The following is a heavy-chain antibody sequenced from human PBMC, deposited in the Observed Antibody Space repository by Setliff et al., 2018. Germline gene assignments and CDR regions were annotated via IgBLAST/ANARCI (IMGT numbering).Heavy chain of an antibody. V-gene: IGHV4-61*09. D-gene: IGHD2-15*01. CDR3: GRGFSRIEGWGNLFDP. J-gene: IGHJ5*02. CDR1: GGAINSGSYY. Sequence: SETLSLTCTVSGGAINSGSYYWSFIRQPAGKGLEWIGQIYTSWSTNYNPSLKSRVTMSVDTSKNQFSLKLSSVNAADTAVYYCGRGFSRIEGWGNLFDPWGQGILVTVSS. CDR2: IYTSWST.